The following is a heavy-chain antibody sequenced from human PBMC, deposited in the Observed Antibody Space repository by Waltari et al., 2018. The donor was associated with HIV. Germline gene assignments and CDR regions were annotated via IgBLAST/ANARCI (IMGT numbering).Heavy chain of an antibody. CDR1: SGSVISYF. V-gene: IGHV4-59*02. CDR3: ARNWDEFWSGSTHPGLDP. Sequence: QVQLRESGPELVKPSETLSLTCSVSSGSVISYFWSWIRQSPGKGLEWIGQIHYSGTVTYNPSLKSRVMISVDSSRNQFFLDLNSVTAADTAVYYCARNWDEFWSGSTHPGLDPWGPGILVTVSS. CDR2: IHYSGTV. J-gene: IGHJ5*02. D-gene: IGHD3-3*01.